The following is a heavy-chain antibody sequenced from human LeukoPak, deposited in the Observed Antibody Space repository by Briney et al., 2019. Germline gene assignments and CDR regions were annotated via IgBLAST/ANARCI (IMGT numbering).Heavy chain of an antibody. Sequence: ASVKVSCKASGYTFTSYGISWVRQAPGQGLEWMGGIIPIFGTANYAQKFQGRVTITVDKSTSTAYMELSSLRSEDTAVYYCARSIRSGSSSWYVSDYWGQGTLVTVSS. CDR3: ARSIRSGSSSWYVSDY. D-gene: IGHD6-13*01. J-gene: IGHJ4*02. CDR1: GYTFTSYG. V-gene: IGHV1-69*06. CDR2: IIPIFGTA.